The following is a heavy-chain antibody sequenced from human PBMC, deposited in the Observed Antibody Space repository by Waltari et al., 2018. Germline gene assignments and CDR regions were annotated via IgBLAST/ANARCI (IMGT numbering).Heavy chain of an antibody. V-gene: IGHV2-5*01. CDR1: GFSLSTSGVG. CDR2: IYWNDDK. J-gene: IGHJ4*02. Sequence: QITLKESGPTLVKPTQTLTLTCTFSGFSLSTSGVGVGWIRQPPGKALEWLALIYWNDDKRYSPSLKSRLTITKDTSKNQVVLTMTNMDPVDTATYYCAHSQTYYYDSKSLFDYWGQGTLVTVSS. CDR3: AHSQTYYYDSKSLFDY. D-gene: IGHD3-22*01.